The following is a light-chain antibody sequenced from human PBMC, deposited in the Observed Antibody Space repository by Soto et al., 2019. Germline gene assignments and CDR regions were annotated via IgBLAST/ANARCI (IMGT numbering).Light chain of an antibody. CDR3: SSFAANDNVV. CDR2: EVN. J-gene: IGLJ3*02. Sequence: QSALSQPASVSGSPGQSITISCTGINSGVVNYEYVSWYQQFPDKAPKLMIYEVNKRPSGVPDRFSGSKSGNTASLTVSGLQAGDEADYYCSSFAANDNVVFGGGTKVTVL. V-gene: IGLV2-8*01. CDR1: NSGVVNYEY.